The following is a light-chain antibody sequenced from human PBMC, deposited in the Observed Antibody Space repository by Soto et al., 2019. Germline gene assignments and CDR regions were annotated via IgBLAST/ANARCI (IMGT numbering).Light chain of an antibody. CDR2: ANS. V-gene: IGLV1-40*01. CDR3: QSYDSSLSGYV. J-gene: IGLJ1*01. CDR1: SSNIGAGYD. Sequence: SVLTQPPSVSGAPGQRVTISCTGSSSNIGAGYDVHWYQQLPGTAPKLLIYANSNRPSGVPGRFPASKSGTSASLAITGLQAEDEADYYCQSYDSSLSGYVFGPGNKVTVL.